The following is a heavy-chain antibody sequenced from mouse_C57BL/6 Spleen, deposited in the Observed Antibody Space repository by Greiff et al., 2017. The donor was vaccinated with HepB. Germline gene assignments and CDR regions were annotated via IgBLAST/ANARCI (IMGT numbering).Heavy chain of an antibody. CDR1: GYTFTSYD. Sequence: VQLQQSGPELVKPGASVKLSCKASGYTFTSYDINWVKQRPGQGLEWIGWIYPRDGSTKYNEKFKGKATLTVDTSYSTAYMELQSLTSEDSAVYFCARSGYYGSSYPFAYWGQGTLVTVSA. CDR2: IYPRDGST. J-gene: IGHJ3*01. D-gene: IGHD1-1*01. V-gene: IGHV1-85*01. CDR3: ARSGYYGSSYPFAY.